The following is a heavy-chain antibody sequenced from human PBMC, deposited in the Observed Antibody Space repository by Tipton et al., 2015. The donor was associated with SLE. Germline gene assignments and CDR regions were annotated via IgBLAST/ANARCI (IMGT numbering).Heavy chain of an antibody. CDR2: IYSAGTTT. V-gene: IGHV3-23*03. CDR3: AKLGLGVVIDY. CDR1: GFAFSSYA. D-gene: IGHD3-3*01. Sequence: GSLRLSCAASGFAFSSYAMSWVRQAPGKGLEWVSFIYSAGTTTYYADSVKGRFTISRDNSKNTLYLQMNSLRDEDTAVYYCAKLGLGVVIDYWGQGTLVVASP. J-gene: IGHJ4*02.